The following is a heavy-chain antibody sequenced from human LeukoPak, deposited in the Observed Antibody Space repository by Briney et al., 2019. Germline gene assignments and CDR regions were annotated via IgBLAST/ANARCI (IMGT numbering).Heavy chain of an antibody. J-gene: IGHJ4*02. Sequence: KTSETLSLTCTVSGGSISRYYWSWIRQPPGKGLEWIGYIYYSGSTYYNPSLKSRVTISVDTSKNQFSLNLSSVTAADTAVYYCARGGYRGYDLPDYWGQGTLVTVSS. CDR2: IYYSGST. CDR3: ARGGYRGYDLPDY. CDR1: GGSISRYY. V-gene: IGHV4-59*01. D-gene: IGHD5-12*01.